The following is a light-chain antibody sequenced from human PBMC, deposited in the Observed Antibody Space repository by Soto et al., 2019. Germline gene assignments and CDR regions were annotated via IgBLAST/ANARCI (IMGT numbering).Light chain of an antibody. Sequence: QSALTQPASLSGSPGQSITISCTGTSSDIGAYDYVSWFQQHPGKAPKLMISEVNNRPSGVSSRFSGSKSGNTASLTISGLRAEDEADYYCTSFTTTNIWVFGGGTKLTVL. V-gene: IGLV2-14*01. J-gene: IGLJ3*02. CDR2: EVN. CDR3: TSFTTTNIWV. CDR1: SSDIGAYDY.